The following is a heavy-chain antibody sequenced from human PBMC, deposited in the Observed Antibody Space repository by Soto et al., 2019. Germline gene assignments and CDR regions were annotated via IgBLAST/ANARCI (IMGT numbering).Heavy chain of an antibody. CDR2: IKSKTDGGTA. V-gene: IGHV3-15*01. D-gene: IGHD2-8*01. CDR3: TTDRGHMYDFDY. J-gene: IGHJ4*02. Sequence: EVQLVESGGGLVKPGGSLRLSCAASGFTFDNAWMSWVRQAPGKGLEWVGRIKSKTDGGTADYAAPVKGRFTSSRDDSKNTLFLQMNSLKTEDTAVYYCTTDRGHMYDFDYWGQGPLVPVSS. CDR1: GFTFDNAW.